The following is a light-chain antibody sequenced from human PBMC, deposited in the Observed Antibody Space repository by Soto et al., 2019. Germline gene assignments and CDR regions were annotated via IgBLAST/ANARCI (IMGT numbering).Light chain of an antibody. CDR1: QGISNY. CDR2: AAS. Sequence: DIQMTQSPSSLSASVGDRVTITCRASQGISNYLAWYQQKPGKVPTLLIYAASTLQSGVPSRFSGSGSGTDFTLTISSLQTEDVATYYCQQYNSAPPITFVQGTRLEMK. J-gene: IGKJ5*01. V-gene: IGKV1-27*01. CDR3: QQYNSAPPIT.